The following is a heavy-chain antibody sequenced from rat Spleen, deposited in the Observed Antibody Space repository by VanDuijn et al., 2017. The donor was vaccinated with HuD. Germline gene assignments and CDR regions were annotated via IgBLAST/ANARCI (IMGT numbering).Heavy chain of an antibody. J-gene: IGHJ3*01. V-gene: IGHV2-32*01. Sequence: QVQLKESGPGLVQTSQTLSLTCTVSGFSLTSYHVHWVRQPPGQGLEWLGITWSDGGISYNSAIKSRLSISRDTSKSQVFLKMSNLQTEDTATYYCARTAYWGQGTLVTGSS. CDR1: GFSLTSYH. CDR3: ARTAY. CDR2: TWSDGGI.